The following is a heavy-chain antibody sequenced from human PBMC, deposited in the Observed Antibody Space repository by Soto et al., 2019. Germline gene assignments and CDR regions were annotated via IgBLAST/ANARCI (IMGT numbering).Heavy chain of an antibody. D-gene: IGHD1-1*01. Sequence: QLQLQESGLGLVKPSETLSLTCTVSGGSISSSPYYWAWLRQPPGKGLQWIGNIYYNGNTFYNPSLRGRVTIPMATPKSQFSLGLSSVTASDTVVYYCARHGPLTNNWSQLNCWGQGNLVTVSS. CDR2: IYYNGNT. CDR1: GGSISSSPYY. CDR3: ARHGPLTNNWSQLNC. J-gene: IGHJ4*02. V-gene: IGHV4-39*01.